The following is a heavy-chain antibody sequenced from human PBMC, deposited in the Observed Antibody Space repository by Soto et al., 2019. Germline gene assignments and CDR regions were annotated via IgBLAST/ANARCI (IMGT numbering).Heavy chain of an antibody. J-gene: IGHJ4*02. CDR3: AKDWATPVAARFFVS. Sequence: QVQLVESGGGVVQPGTSLRLSCAASGFNFSHYAMHWVRQAPGKGLEWLAIISLEGSNKYSAKPVKDRFTISRDNSKSTLYLQMNSLRPEDTAVYYCAKDWATPVAARFFVSWGQGTPVTVSS. V-gene: IGHV3-30*18. CDR1: GFNFSHYA. CDR2: ISLEGSNK. D-gene: IGHD6-19*01.